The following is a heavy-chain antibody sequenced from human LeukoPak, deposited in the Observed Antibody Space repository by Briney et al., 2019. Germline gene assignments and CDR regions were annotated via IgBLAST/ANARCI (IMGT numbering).Heavy chain of an antibody. J-gene: IGHJ4*02. CDR2: MNPNSGNT. D-gene: IGHD6-6*01. CDR1: GYTFTSYG. CDR3: ARGLEYSSSSGGY. Sequence: ASVKVSCQASGYTFTSYGISWVRQATGQGLEWMGWMNPNSGNTGYAQKFQGRVTMTRNTSISTAYMELSSLRSEDTAVYYCARGLEYSSSSGGYWGQGTLVTVSS. V-gene: IGHV1-8*02.